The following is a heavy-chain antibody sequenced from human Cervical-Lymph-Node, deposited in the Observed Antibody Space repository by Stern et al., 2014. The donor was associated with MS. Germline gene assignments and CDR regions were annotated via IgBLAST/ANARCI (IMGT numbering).Heavy chain of an antibody. CDR1: GFSLSTSGVG. J-gene: IGHJ4*02. CDR3: AHEDTAMVMGY. CDR2: IYWDDDK. Sequence: EESGPTLVKPTQTLTLTCTFSGFSLSTSGVGVGWIRQPPGKALEWLALIYWDDDKRYSPSRKSRLTITKDASKNQVVLTMTNMDPVDTATYYCAHEDTAMVMGYWGQGTLVTVSS. V-gene: IGHV2-5*02. D-gene: IGHD5-18*01.